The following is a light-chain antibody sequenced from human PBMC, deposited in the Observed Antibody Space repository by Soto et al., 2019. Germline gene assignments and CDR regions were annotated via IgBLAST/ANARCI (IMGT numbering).Light chain of an antibody. V-gene: IGKV3-11*01. CDR1: QSINNN. J-gene: IGKJ4*01. CDR3: QQRYSWPPLT. Sequence: EIVLTQSPATLSLSPGERAILYCRTSQSINNNVAWYQLKDGQVPRLVIYGASTRATDIPARFSGSGSGTEFTLTISSLQSEDFAVYYCQQRYSWPPLTFGGGTKVDIK. CDR2: GAS.